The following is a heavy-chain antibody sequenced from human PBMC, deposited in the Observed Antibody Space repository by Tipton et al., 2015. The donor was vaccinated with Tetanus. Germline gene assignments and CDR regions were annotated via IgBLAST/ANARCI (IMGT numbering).Heavy chain of an antibody. CDR3: AKDEGPDPVRKYSSGWYGGRNYYFDY. CDR2: ISGSGGST. CDR1: GFTFSSYA. J-gene: IGHJ4*02. V-gene: IGHV3-23*01. Sequence: GSLRLSCAASGFTFSSYAMSWVRQAPGKGLEWVSAISGSGGSTYYADSVKGRFTISRDNSKNTLYLQMNSLRAEDTAVYYCAKDEGPDPVRKYSSGWYGGRNYYFDYWGQGTLVTVSS. D-gene: IGHD6-19*01.